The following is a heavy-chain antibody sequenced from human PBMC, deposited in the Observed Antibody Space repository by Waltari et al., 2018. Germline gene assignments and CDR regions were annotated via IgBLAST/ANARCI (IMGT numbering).Heavy chain of an antibody. V-gene: IGHV4-59*01. CDR2: IYYSGST. CDR1: GGSISSYS. J-gene: IGHJ4*02. CDR3: ARGGSYYRY. D-gene: IGHD1-26*01. Sequence: QVQLQESGPGLVKPSETLSLTCTVSGGSISSYSWSWIRQPPGKGLEWIGYIYYSGSTNYNPSLKSRVTISVDTSKNQFSLKLSSVTAADTAVYYCARGGSYYRYWGQGTLVTVSS.